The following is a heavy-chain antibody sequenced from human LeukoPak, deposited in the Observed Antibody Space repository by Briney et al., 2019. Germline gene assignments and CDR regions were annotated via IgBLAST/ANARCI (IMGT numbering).Heavy chain of an antibody. CDR3: ARDGAGYCSSTSCPRFDY. CDR1: GYTFTSYG. J-gene: IGHJ4*02. Sequence: GASVKVSCKAPGYTFTSYGISWVRQAPGQGLEWMGWISAYNGNTNYAQKLQGRVTMTTDTSTSTAYMELRSLRSDDTAVYYCARDGAGYCSSTSCPRFDYWGQGTLVTVSS. V-gene: IGHV1-18*04. D-gene: IGHD2-2*01. CDR2: ISAYNGNT.